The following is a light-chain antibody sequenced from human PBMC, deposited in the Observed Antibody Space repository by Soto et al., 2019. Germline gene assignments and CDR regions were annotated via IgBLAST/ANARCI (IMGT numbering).Light chain of an antibody. Sequence: QSALTQPASVSGSPGQSITISCTGTSGDIGSYNRVSWYQQHPGKAPKLIIYEVTDRPSGVSNLFSGSKSGNTASLTISGLQAEDEAEYYCSSYTNINTRACVFGTGTKVTVL. CDR1: SGDIGSYNR. CDR2: EVT. J-gene: IGLJ1*01. V-gene: IGLV2-14*01. CDR3: SSYTNINTRACV.